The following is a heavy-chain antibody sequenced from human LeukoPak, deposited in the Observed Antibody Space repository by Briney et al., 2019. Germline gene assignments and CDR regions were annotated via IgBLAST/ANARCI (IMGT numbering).Heavy chain of an antibody. Sequence: SETLSLTCTVSGGSISSYYWSWIRQPPGKGLEWIGHIFYSGSTTTYNPSLKSRVTISVDTAKNQFSLKLSSVTAADTAVYYCARRASNYYGMDVWGQGTTVTVSS. CDR1: GGSISSYY. J-gene: IGHJ6*02. CDR3: ARRASNYYGMDV. V-gene: IGHV4-59*08. CDR2: IFYSGSTT.